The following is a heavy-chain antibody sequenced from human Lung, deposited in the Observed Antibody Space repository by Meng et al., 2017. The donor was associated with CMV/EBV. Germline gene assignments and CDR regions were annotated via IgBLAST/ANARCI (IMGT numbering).Heavy chain of an antibody. V-gene: IGHV4-4*02. D-gene: IGHD3-10*01. J-gene: IGHJ1*01. Sequence: DQLRGSGAEMVKTSETLFLPGAVSGVPITNHKWWAWVRQAPGKGLEWIGEIPHIGRSAYNPSLKSRVSMSIDKSKNQFSLKLTSVTAADTAVYHCLRRSGGSVWGQGTLVTVSS. CDR1: GVPITNHKW. CDR2: IPHIGRS. CDR3: LRRSGGSV.